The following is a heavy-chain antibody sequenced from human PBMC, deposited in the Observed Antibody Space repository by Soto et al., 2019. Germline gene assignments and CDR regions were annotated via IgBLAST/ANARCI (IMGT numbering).Heavy chain of an antibody. D-gene: IGHD6-19*01. J-gene: IGHJ4*02. CDR2: IYYSGST. CDR1: GGSISSYY. CDR3: ARGRIAVAGNFFDY. Sequence: QVQLQESGPGLVKPSETLSLTCTVSGGSISSYYWSWIRQPPGKGLEWIGYIYYSGSTNYNPSLKSRVPISVDTSKNQFSLKLSSVTAADTAVYYCARGRIAVAGNFFDYWGQGTLVTVSS. V-gene: IGHV4-59*08.